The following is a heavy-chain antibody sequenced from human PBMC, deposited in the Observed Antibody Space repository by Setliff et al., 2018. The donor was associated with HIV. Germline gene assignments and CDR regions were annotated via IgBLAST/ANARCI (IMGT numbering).Heavy chain of an antibody. D-gene: IGHD4-4*01. J-gene: IGHJ4*02. V-gene: IGHV3-30*02. CDR3: AKTQTVITVYGPFDS. CDR1: VFTFNNYG. CDR2: IRYDGSQK. Sequence: RLSCAASVFTFNNYGMDWVRQAPGKGLEWVAFIRYDGSQKYYVDSVKGRFTISRDNSNNTVYLQMNSLRAEDTAMYYCAKTQTVITVYGPFDSWGQGTPVTVSS.